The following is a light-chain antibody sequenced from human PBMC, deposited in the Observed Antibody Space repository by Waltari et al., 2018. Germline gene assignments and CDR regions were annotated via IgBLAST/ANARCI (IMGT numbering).Light chain of an antibody. CDR2: AES. CDR1: QGINKY. CDR3: QQNFNYPYT. J-gene: IGKJ2*01. V-gene: IGKV1-39*01. Sequence: DIQLTQSPSSLSASVGDRVTITCRTSQGINKYLNCYQQKPGRAPKLLIYAESTLQTGVPSRFRGSGSGTTFTLTINSLQPEDFATYYCQQNFNYPYTFGLGTKLEI.